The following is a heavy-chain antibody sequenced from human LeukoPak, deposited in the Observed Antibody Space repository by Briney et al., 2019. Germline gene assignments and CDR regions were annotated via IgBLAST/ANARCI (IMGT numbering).Heavy chain of an antibody. D-gene: IGHD6-13*01. J-gene: IGHJ4*02. V-gene: IGHV6-1*01. CDR2: TYYRSKWHY. CDR1: GDSVSSNSAA. CDR3: AREYSSSSQSFDY. Sequence: SQTLSLTCAIPGDSVSSNSAAWNWIRQSPSRGLEWLGRTYYRSKWHYDYVVSVRSRITINPDTSKNQFSLQLNSVTPEDTAVYYCAREYSSSSQSFDYWGQGTLVTVSS.